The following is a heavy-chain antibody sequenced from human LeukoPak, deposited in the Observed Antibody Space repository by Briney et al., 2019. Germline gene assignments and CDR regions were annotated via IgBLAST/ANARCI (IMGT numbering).Heavy chain of an antibody. CDR1: GYTLTELS. V-gene: IGHV1-24*01. D-gene: IGHD5-12*01. CDR3: ATYVDMVATAWDY. CDR2: LDPEDGET. J-gene: IGHJ4*02. Sequence: ASVKVSCKVSGYTLTELSMHWVRQAPGKGLEWMGGLDPEDGETIYAQKFQGRVTMTEDTSTDTAYMELSSLRSEDTAVYYCATYVDMVATAWDYWGQGTLVTVSS.